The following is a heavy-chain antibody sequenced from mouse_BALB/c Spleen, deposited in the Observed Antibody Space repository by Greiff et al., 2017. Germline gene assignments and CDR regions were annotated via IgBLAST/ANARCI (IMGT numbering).Heavy chain of an antibody. CDR3: ARVDGYWKFAY. Sequence: EVMLVESGPGLVKPSQTVSLTCTVTGISITTGNYRWSWIRQFPGNKLEWIGYIYYSGTITYNPSLTSRTTITRDTSKNQFFLEMNSLTAEDTATYYCARVDGYWKFAYWDQGTLVTVSA. CDR1: GISITTGNYR. CDR2: IYYSGTI. J-gene: IGHJ3*01. D-gene: IGHD2-3*01. V-gene: IGHV3-5*02.